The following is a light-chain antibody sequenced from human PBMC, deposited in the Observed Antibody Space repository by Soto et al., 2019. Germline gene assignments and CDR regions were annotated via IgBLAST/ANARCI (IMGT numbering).Light chain of an antibody. V-gene: IGKV1-39*01. J-gene: IGKJ1*01. CDR3: QQCHSAPWT. CDR1: QSIHSY. CDR2: AAS. Sequence: DIQMTQSPSSLSASVGDRVTITYRASQSIHSYVNWYQQKPGKAPKLLIYAASSLRSGVPSRFSGGGSGTYFTLTITSLQPEDFVNYYCQQCHSAPWTFGQGTTVEI.